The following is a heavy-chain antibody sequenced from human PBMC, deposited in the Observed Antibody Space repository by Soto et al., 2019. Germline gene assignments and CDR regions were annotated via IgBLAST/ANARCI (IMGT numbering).Heavy chain of an antibody. J-gene: IGHJ5*02. CDR3: AGVRGPYCGGECYPPTPNWFDP. Sequence: QLQLQESGSGLVKPSQTLSLTCAVSGGSISSGGYSWSWIRQPPGKGLQWIGYIYHRGSTYYNPSLKSRVTISVDRSKNQFSLKLSSVTAADSAVYYCAGVRGPYCGGECYPPTPNWFDPWGQGTLVTVSS. CDR1: GGSISSGGYS. D-gene: IGHD2-21*01. V-gene: IGHV4-30-2*01. CDR2: IYHRGST.